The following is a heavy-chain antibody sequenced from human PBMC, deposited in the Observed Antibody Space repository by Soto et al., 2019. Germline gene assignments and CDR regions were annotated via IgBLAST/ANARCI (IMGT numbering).Heavy chain of an antibody. D-gene: IGHD7-27*01. J-gene: IGHJ3*02. Sequence: SETLSLTCTVSGGSISSYYWSWIRQPPGKGLEWIGYIYYSGSTNYNPSLKSRVTISVDTSKNQFSLKLSSVTAADTAVYYCARDRGTGVLQAAFDIWGQGTMVTVSS. CDR3: ARDRGTGVLQAAFDI. CDR2: IYYSGST. V-gene: IGHV4-59*01. CDR1: GGSISSYY.